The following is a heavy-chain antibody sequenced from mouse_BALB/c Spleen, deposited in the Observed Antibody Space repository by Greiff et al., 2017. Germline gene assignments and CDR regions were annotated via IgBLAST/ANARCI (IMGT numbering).Heavy chain of an antibody. J-gene: IGHJ2*01. CDR1: GFSLTSYD. D-gene: IGHD2-1*01. V-gene: IGHV2-9-2*01. CDR2: IWTGGGT. Sequence: VKLVESGPGLVAPSQSLSITCTVSGFSLTSYDISWIRQPPGKGLEWLGVIWTGGGTNYNSAFMSRLSISKDNSKSQVFLKMNSLQTDDTAIYYCVRYGNYDYFDDWGQGTTLTVSS. CDR3: VRYGNYDYFDD.